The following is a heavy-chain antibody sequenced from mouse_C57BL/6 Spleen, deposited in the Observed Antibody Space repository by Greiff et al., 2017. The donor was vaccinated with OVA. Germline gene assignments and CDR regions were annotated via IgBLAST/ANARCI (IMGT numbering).Heavy chain of an antibody. CDR3: ARGYYGSSYYYAMDY. D-gene: IGHD1-1*01. CDR1: GYTFTSYW. V-gene: IGHV1-64*01. J-gene: IGHJ4*01. CDR2: IHPNSGST. Sequence: QVHVKQPGAELVKPGASVKLSCKASGYTFTSYWMHWVKQRPGQGLEWIGMIHPNSGSTDYNEKFKSKATLTVDKSSSTAYMQLSSLTSEDSAVYYCARGYYGSSYYYAMDYWGQGTSVTVSS.